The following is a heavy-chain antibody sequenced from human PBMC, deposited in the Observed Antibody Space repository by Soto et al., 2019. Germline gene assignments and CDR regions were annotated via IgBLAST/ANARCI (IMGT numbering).Heavy chain of an antibody. CDR1: WYRFSYKVAA. J-gene: IGHJ1*01. Sequence: SQTLSLTCAMSWYRFSYKVAALDLGRHSPSRGLEWLGRTYYSSKWYNDYAVSVKSRITVTPDTSKNQFSLHLNSVTPEDTAVYYCARDFQ. CDR2: TYYSSKWYN. CDR3: ARDFQ. V-gene: IGHV6-1*01.